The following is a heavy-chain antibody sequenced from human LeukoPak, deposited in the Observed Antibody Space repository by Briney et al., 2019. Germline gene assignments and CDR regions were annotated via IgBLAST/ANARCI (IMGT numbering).Heavy chain of an antibody. D-gene: IGHD6-25*01. V-gene: IGHV3-21*01. CDR1: GFAFSTYS. CDR3: ARERHTFDP. Sequence: PGGSLRLSCAASGFAFSTYSMSWVRQAPGKGLEWVSTITSSSNYIYYADSVKGRFTISRDDAKNSLYLQMNRLRVEDTAVYYCARERHTFDPWGQGTLVTVSS. CDR2: ITSSSNYI. J-gene: IGHJ5*02.